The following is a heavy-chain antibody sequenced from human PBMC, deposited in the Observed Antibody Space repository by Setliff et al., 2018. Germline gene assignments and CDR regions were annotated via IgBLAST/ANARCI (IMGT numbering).Heavy chain of an antibody. V-gene: IGHV4-38-2*02. CDR1: GYSISSGHY. D-gene: IGHD4-17*01. CDR2: ISHSGST. CDR3: AGGRRYDYGWDFDY. Sequence: SETLSLTCTVSGYSISSGHYWGWIRQPPGKGLEWIGSISHSGSTYYNPSLRSRVTISLDTSKNQFSPKLTSVTAADTAVYYCAGGRRYDYGWDFDYWGQGALITVSS. J-gene: IGHJ4*02.